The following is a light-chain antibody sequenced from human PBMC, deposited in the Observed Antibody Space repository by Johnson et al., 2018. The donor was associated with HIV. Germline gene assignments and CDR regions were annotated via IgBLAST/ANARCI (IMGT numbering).Light chain of an antibody. CDR1: SSNIGNNY. CDR3: ATWDSSLSVYV. V-gene: IGLV1-51*01. Sequence: QSVLTQPPSVSAAPGQKVTISCSGSSSNIGNNYVSWYQQLPGTAPKLLIYDNNKRPSGIPDRFSGSKSGTSATLGITGLQTGDEADYHCATWDSSLSVYVFVTGTKVTVL. CDR2: DNN. J-gene: IGLJ1*01.